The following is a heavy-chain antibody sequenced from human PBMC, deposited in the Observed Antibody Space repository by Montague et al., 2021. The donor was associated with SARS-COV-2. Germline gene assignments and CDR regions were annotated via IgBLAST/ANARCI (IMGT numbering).Heavy chain of an antibody. D-gene: IGHD6-13*01. CDR2: TYYRSMWKS. CDR3: VRGIEAAGSYDY. CDR1: GDSVSSNSAT. V-gene: IGHV6-1*01. Sequence: CAISGDSVSSNSATWNWIRQSPSRGLEWLGRTYYRSMWKSDYAXXXKGRIAINPDTSKNQFSLQLSSVTPEDTALYYCVRGIEAAGSYDYWGQGTLVTVSS. J-gene: IGHJ4*02.